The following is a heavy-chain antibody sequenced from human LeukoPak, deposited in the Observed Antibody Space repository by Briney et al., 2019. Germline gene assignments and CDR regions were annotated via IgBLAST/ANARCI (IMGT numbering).Heavy chain of an antibody. CDR2: IYHSGST. CDR1: GGSISSSNW. V-gene: IGHV4-4*02. Sequence: SGTLSLTCAVSGGSISSSNWWSWVRQPPGKGLEWIGEIYHSGSTNYNPSLKSRVTISVDKSKNQFSLDLSSVTAADTAVDYCASIRTYYDILTDDYWGQGTLVTVSS. CDR3: ASIRTYYDILTDDY. D-gene: IGHD3-9*01. J-gene: IGHJ4*02.